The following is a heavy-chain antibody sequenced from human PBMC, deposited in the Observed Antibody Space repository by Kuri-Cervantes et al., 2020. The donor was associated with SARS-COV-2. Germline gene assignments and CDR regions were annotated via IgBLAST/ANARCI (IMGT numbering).Heavy chain of an antibody. CDR2: IIPILGIA. Sequence: SVKVSCKASGGTFSSYTISWVRQAPGQGLEWMGRIIPILGIANYAQKFQGRVTITADKSTSTAYMELSSLRAEDTAVYYCAKAYVVVVAATPVYFDYWGQGTLVTVSS. J-gene: IGHJ4*02. CDR3: AKAYVVVVAATPVYFDY. D-gene: IGHD2-15*01. CDR1: GGTFSSYT. V-gene: IGHV1-69*02.